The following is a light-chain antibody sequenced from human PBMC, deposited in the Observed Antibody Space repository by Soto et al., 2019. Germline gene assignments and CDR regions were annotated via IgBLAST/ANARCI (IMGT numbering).Light chain of an antibody. CDR1: RSDVGGYNY. J-gene: IGLJ2*01. V-gene: IGLV2-14*03. Sequence: QSALTQPASVSGSPGQSITISCTGTRSDVGGYNYVSWYQHHPGKAPKLMIYDVSNRPSGVSDRFSGSKSGNTASLTISGLQADDEADYYCSSYTSRSTVVFGGGTKSPS. CDR2: DVS. CDR3: SSYTSRSTVV.